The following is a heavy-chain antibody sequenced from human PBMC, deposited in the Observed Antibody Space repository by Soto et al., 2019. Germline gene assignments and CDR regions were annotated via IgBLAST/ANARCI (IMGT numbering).Heavy chain of an antibody. V-gene: IGHV4-59*08. J-gene: IGHJ4*01. D-gene: IGHD2-15*01. CDR2: INYSGST. Sequence: QVQLQESGPGLVKPSETLSLTCTVSGGSISSYYWSWIRRPPGKGLEWIGYINYSGSTNYNPSLKRRVTISVDTSKNQFSLKLISVTASDTAVYYFARVGRDGSTYYFDYWGHVTLVTVSS. CDR3: ARVGRDGSTYYFDY. CDR1: GGSISSYY.